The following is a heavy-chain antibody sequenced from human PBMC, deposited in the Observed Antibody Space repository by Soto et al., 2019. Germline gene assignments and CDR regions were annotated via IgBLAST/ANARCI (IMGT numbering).Heavy chain of an antibody. V-gene: IGHV1-69*01. Sequence: QVQLVQSGAEVKKPGSSVKVSCKASGGTFSSYAISWVRQAPGQGLEWMGGIIPIFGTANYAQKFQGRVTITADESTSTAYMELSSLRSEDTAVYYCARGRRGSGWWGDRLITQGYYGMDVWGQGTTVTVSS. CDR3: ARGRRGSGWWGDRLITQGYYGMDV. CDR1: GGTFSSYA. J-gene: IGHJ6*02. CDR2: IIPIFGTA. D-gene: IGHD6-19*01.